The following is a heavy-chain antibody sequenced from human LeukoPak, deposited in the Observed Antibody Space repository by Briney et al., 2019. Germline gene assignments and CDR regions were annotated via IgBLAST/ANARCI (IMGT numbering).Heavy chain of an antibody. D-gene: IGHD3-10*01. V-gene: IGHV1-69*13. CDR1: GGTFSSYA. CDR3: ARDIPMVRGDKGLDP. J-gene: IGHJ5*02. Sequence: ASVKVSCKASGGTFSSYAISWVRQAPGQGLEWMGGIIPIFGTANYAQKFQGRVTITADESTSTAYMELSSLRSEDTAVYYCARDIPMVRGDKGLDPWGQGTQVTVSS. CDR2: IIPIFGTA.